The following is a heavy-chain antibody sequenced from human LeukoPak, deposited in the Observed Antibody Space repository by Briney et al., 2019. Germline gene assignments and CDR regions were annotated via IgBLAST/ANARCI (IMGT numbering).Heavy chain of an antibody. CDR2: ISYDGSNK. Sequence: GGSLRLSCAASEFSVGSNYMTWVRQAPGKGLEWVAVISYDGSNKYYADSVKGRFTISRDNSKNTLYLQMNSLRAEDTAVYYCAKGEGATRVFDYWGQGTLVTVSS. V-gene: IGHV3-30*18. D-gene: IGHD1-26*01. CDR1: EFSVGSNY. CDR3: AKGEGATRVFDY. J-gene: IGHJ4*02.